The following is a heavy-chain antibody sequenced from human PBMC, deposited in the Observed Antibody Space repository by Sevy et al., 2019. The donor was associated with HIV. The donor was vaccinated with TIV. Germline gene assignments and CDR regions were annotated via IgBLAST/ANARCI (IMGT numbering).Heavy chain of an antibody. V-gene: IGHV4-38-2*02. CDR3: ARIGYCTNGVCYDHDY. CDR1: GYSISSGYY. D-gene: IGHD2-8*01. CDR2: IYHSGST. J-gene: IGHJ4*02. Sequence: SETLSLTCTVSGYSISSGYYWGWIRQPPGKGLEWIGSIYHSGSTYYNPSLKSRVTISVDTSKNQFSLKLSSVTAADTAVYYCARIGYCTNGVCYDHDYWGQGTLVTVSS.